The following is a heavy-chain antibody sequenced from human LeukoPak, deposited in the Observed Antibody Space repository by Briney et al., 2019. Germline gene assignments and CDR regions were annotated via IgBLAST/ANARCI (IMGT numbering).Heavy chain of an antibody. CDR1: GSTSSRNF. J-gene: IGHJ6*02. CDR3: ARGPYCSSTSWCPTPAGMDV. V-gene: IGHV3-7*03. CDR2: IEQEGSEK. D-gene: IGHD2-2*01. Sequence: GGSLRLSCAVSGSTSSRNFMSWVRQTREKGLEWVANIEQEGSEKNYVDSVKGRFTISRDKAKNSLFLQMNSLRAEDTAVYYCARGPYCSSTSWCPTPAGMDVWGQGTTVTVSS.